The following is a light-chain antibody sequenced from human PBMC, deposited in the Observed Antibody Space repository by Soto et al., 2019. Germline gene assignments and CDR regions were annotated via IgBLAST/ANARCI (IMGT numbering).Light chain of an antibody. V-gene: IGKV1-5*01. CDR2: AAS. CDR3: QQYNDYII. CDR1: QSISTW. J-gene: IGKJ5*01. Sequence: DTQMTQSPSTLSASIGDRVTITCRASQSISTWLAWYQQKPGKAPKLLIYAASTLENGVPTRFSGTGSETEFTLTVSSLQPDDSATYYCQQYNDYIIFGQGTRLEIK.